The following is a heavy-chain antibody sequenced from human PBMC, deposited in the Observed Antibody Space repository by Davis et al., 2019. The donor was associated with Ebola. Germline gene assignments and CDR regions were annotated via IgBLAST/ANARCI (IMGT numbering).Heavy chain of an antibody. CDR3: AKDLRGYYGQADY. V-gene: IGHV3-23*01. Sequence: GESLKISCAASGFTFSSYAMSWFRQAPGKGLEWVSAISGSGGSTYYADSVKGRFTISRDNSKNTLYVQMNSLRAEDTAVYYCAKDLRGYYGQADYWGQGTLVTVSS. D-gene: IGHD3-3*01. CDR1: GFTFSSYA. J-gene: IGHJ4*02. CDR2: ISGSGGST.